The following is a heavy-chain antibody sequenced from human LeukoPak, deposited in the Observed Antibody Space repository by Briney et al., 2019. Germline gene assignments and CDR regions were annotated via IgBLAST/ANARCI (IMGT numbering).Heavy chain of an antibody. J-gene: IGHJ4*02. CDR3: ARGSGYQLLFGPPFYFDY. V-gene: IGHV4-59*01. CDR2: IYYSGST. CDR1: GGSISSYY. D-gene: IGHD2-2*01. Sequence: SETLSLTCTVSGGSISSYYWSWIRQPPGKGLEWIGYIYYSGSTNYNPSLKSRVTISVDTSKNQFSLKLSSVTAADTAVYYCARGSGYQLLFGPPFYFDYWGQGALVTVSS.